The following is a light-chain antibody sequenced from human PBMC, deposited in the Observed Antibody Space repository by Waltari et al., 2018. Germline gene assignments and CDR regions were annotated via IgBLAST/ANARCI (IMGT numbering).Light chain of an antibody. Sequence: QSALTQPASVSGSPGQSITISCTGTSSDVGGYNYVSWYQQHQGKAPKLMIYDVSKRPSGVSNRFSGSKSGNTASLTISGLQAEDEADYYCSSYTSSSVVFGGGTKLTVL. J-gene: IGLJ2*01. CDR3: SSYTSSSVV. CDR2: DVS. CDR1: SSDVGGYNY. V-gene: IGLV2-14*01.